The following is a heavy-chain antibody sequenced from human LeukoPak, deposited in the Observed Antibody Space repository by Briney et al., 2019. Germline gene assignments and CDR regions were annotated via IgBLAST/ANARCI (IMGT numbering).Heavy chain of an antibody. J-gene: IGHJ2*01. CDR2: IYYSGST. V-gene: IGHV4-31*03. Sequence: PSETLSLTCTVSGGSISSGGYYWSWIRQHPGKGLEWIGYIYYSGSTYYNPSLKSRVTISVDTSKNQFSLKLSSVTAADTAVYYCARVPKGGSYLGASRGAVQYWYFDLWGRGTLATVSS. CDR3: ARVPKGGSYLGASRGAVQYWYFDL. CDR1: GGSISSGGYY. D-gene: IGHD1-26*01.